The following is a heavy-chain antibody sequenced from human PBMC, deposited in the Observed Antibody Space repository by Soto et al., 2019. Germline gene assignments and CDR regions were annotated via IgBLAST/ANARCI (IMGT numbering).Heavy chain of an antibody. V-gene: IGHV3-30*18. Sequence: GSLRLSCAASGFTFSSYGMHWVRQAPGKGLEWVAVISYDGSNKYYADSVKGRFTISRDNSKNTLYLQMNSLRAEDTAVYYCAKDRFRYCSGGSCSPDYWGQGTLVTVSS. CDR1: GFTFSSYG. D-gene: IGHD2-15*01. CDR3: AKDRFRYCSGGSCSPDY. J-gene: IGHJ4*02. CDR2: ISYDGSNK.